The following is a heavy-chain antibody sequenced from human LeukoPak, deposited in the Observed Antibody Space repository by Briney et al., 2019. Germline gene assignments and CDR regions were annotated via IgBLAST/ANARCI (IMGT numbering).Heavy chain of an antibody. J-gene: IGHJ4*02. CDR2: IYYSGST. CDR1: GGSISSYY. CDR3: AREIKGLPPHY. V-gene: IGHV4-59*06. D-gene: IGHD4-11*01. Sequence: SETLSLTCTVSGGSISSYYWSWIRQPPGKGLEWIGYIYYSGSTYYNPSLKSRVTISVDTSKNQFSLKLSSVTAADTAVYYCAREIKGLPPHYWGQGTLVTVSS.